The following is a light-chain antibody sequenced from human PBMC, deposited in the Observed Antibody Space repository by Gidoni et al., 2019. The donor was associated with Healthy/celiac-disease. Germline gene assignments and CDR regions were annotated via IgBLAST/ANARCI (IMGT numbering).Light chain of an antibody. V-gene: IGKV4-1*01. CDR3: HQYYSTPRLT. CDR1: QSVLYSSNNKNY. J-gene: IGKJ4*01. CDR2: WAS. Sequence: DIVMTQSPDSLAVSLGERATINCKSSQSVLYSSNNKNYLAWYQQKPGQPPKLLIYWASTRESGVPDRCSGSGSGTDFTLTISSLQAEDVAVYYCHQYYSTPRLTFGGXTKVEIK.